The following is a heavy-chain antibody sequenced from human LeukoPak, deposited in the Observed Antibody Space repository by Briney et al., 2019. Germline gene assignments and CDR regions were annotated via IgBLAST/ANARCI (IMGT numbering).Heavy chain of an antibody. V-gene: IGHV3-9*01. J-gene: IGHJ3*02. CDR3: AKSGYSSSWFRDDAFDI. CDR2: ISWNSGGI. D-gene: IGHD6-13*01. Sequence: GGSLRLSCAASGFTFDDYAMHWVRQAPGKGLEWVSGISWNSGGIGYADSVKGRFTISRDNAKNSLYLQMNSLRAEDTALYYCAKSGYSSSWFRDDAFDIWGQGTMVTVSS. CDR1: GFTFDDYA.